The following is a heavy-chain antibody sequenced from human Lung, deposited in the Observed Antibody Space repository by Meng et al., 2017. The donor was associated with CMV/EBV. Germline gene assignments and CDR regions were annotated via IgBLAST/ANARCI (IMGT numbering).Heavy chain of an antibody. CDR3: AREAVGSGYDFVDY. J-gene: IGHJ4*02. D-gene: IGHD5-12*01. V-gene: IGHV1-2*02. CDR2: INPNSGGT. CDR1: GFFFTGYY. Sequence: SXXVSXXASGFFFTGYYMHWVRQAPGQGLEWMGWINPNSGGTKYAQKFQGRVTMTRDTSTRTAYMELRSLRSDDTAVYYCAREAVGSGYDFVDYWGQGTXVTVSS.